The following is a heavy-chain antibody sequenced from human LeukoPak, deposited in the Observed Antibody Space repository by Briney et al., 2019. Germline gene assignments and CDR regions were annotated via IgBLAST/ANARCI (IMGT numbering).Heavy chain of an antibody. V-gene: IGHV3-33*01. CDR1: GFTFSNYG. J-gene: IGHJ4*02. D-gene: IGHD3-22*01. Sequence: PGGSLRLSCAAAGFTFSNYGMHWVRQAPGKGLEWVAVVWSDGSNKYHADSVKGRFTISRDNSKDTVYLQMNSLRAEDTAVYYCARDLELVYYDSSGYDYWGQGTLVIVSS. CDR3: ARDLELVYYDSSGYDY. CDR2: VWSDGSNK.